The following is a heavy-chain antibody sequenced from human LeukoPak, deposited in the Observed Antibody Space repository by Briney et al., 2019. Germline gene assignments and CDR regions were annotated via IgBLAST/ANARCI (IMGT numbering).Heavy chain of an antibody. D-gene: IGHD4-11*01. CDR2: ISGRDGYT. CDR3: AKLTTS. Sequence: GGSLRLSCAASGFTVDSNYLSWVRQAPRKGLEWVSIISGRDGYTHYADAVKGRSTISRDNSKNTLYLQMNSLRAEDTAVYYCAKLTTSWGQGTLVTVSS. CDR1: GFTVDSNY. V-gene: IGHV3-23*01. J-gene: IGHJ4*02.